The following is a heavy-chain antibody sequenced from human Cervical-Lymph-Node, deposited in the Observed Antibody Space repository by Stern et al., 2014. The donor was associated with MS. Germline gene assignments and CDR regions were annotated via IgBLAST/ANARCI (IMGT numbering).Heavy chain of an antibody. V-gene: IGHV4-59*01. D-gene: IGHD3-3*01. J-gene: IGHJ5*01. CDR3: ARGGEWSYLNWFDS. CDR1: GDSTTSYY. Sequence: QVQLVQSGPGLVKPSETLSLTCTVSGDSTTSYYWNWIRQPPGKALEWIGYVYYGGTTNYNPSLKSRVTISENLSGKQFSLKLNSVTAADTAVYFCARGGEWSYLNWFDSWGLGTLVTVSS. CDR2: VYYGGTT.